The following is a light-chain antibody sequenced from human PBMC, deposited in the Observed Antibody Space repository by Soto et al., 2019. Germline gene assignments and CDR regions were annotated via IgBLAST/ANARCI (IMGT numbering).Light chain of an antibody. Sequence: EIVLTQSPGTLSLSPGERATLSCRASQSVSSSYLAWYQQKPGQAPRLLINGASSRATGIPDRFSGSGSGTDFTLTISRLEPEEFAVYYCQQYGSSPYTFGPGTKVDIK. CDR2: GAS. CDR1: QSVSSSY. V-gene: IGKV3-20*01. J-gene: IGKJ3*01. CDR3: QQYGSSPYT.